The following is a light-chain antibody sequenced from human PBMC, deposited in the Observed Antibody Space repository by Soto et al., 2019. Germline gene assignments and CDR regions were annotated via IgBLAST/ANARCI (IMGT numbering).Light chain of an antibody. Sequence: DIQLTQSPSFLSASVGDRVTITCRASQGISSYLAWYQQKPGKAPKLLIYAASTLQSGVPSRFSGSGFGTEFTLTISSLQPEDFATYYCQQLNSYPHTFGQGTKLEIK. J-gene: IGKJ2*01. V-gene: IGKV1-9*01. CDR3: QQLNSYPHT. CDR1: QGISSY. CDR2: AAS.